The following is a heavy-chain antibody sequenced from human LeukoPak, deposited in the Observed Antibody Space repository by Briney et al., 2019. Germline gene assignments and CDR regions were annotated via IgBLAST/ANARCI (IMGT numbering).Heavy chain of an antibody. V-gene: IGHV3-23*01. CDR2: ITGNGRST. CDR3: AKSGTMGATRIDWYFDL. J-gene: IGHJ2*01. D-gene: IGHD1-26*01. Sequence: QPGGSLRLSCAASGFTFNNYAMGWVRQTPGKGLEWVSGITGNGRSTYYADSVKGRFTISRDNSKNTLFLQVNYLRAEDTAAYFCAKSGTMGATRIDWYFDLWGRGTQVSVSS. CDR1: GFTFNNYA.